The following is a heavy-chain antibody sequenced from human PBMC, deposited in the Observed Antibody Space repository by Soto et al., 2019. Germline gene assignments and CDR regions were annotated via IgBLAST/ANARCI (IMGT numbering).Heavy chain of an antibody. CDR1: GGSISSGGYS. V-gene: IGHV4-30-2*01. CDR2: IYHSGST. CDR3: ARGARVWFGEYFAWFDP. J-gene: IGHJ5*02. Sequence: SETLSLTCAVSGGSISSGGYSWSWIRQPPGKGLEWIGYIYHSGSTYYNPSLKSRVTISVDRSKNQFSLKLSSVTAADTAVYYCARGARVWFGEYFAWFDPWGQGTLVTVSS. D-gene: IGHD3-10*01.